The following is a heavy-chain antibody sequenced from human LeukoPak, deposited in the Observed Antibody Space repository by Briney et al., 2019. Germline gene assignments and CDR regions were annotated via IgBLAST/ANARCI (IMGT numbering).Heavy chain of an antibody. V-gene: IGHV2-5*01. CDR1: GFSLSSLSAG. D-gene: IGHD3-16*01. CDR3: AHLTMLPGINWFDP. Sequence: SGPTLVKPTQTLTLTCTFSGFSLSSLSAGVGWIRRTPGKALEWLGVIYWNGGQRYSPSLQGRLTIAKDTSKNQVILTMINMDPADTGTYYCAHLTMLPGINWFDPWGQGTLVTVAS. J-gene: IGHJ5*02. CDR2: IYWNGGQ.